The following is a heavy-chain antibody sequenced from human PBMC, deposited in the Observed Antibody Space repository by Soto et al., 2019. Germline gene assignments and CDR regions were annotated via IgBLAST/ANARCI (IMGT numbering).Heavy chain of an antibody. Sequence: GGSLRLSCAASGLTFSNYAMSWVRQAPGKGLEWVSAISGSGGRIYYADSVKGRFTISRDNAKNTLYLQMNSLRDEDTAVYYCAREPSSSWYRFDYWGQGTLVTVSS. CDR3: AREPSSSWYRFDY. CDR1: GLTFSNYA. CDR2: ISGSGGRI. D-gene: IGHD6-13*01. J-gene: IGHJ4*02. V-gene: IGHV3-23*01.